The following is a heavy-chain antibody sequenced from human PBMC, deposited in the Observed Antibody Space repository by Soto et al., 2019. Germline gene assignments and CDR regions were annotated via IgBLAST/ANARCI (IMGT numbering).Heavy chain of an antibody. CDR3: AKERITMVRGPLDY. V-gene: IGHV3-30*18. CDR1: GFTFSSYG. Sequence: GGSLRLSCAASGFTFSSYGMHWVRQAPGKGLEWVAVISYDGSNKYYADSVKGRFTISRDNSKNTLYLQMNSLRAEDTAVYYCAKERITMVRGPLDYWGQGTLVTVSS. D-gene: IGHD3-10*01. J-gene: IGHJ4*02. CDR2: ISYDGSNK.